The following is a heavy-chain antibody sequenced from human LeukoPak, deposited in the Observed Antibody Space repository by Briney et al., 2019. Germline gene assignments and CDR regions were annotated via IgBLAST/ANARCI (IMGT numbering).Heavy chain of an antibody. Sequence: GGSLRLSCAASGFTFSSYWMNWVRQAPGKGLEWVDNIKQDGSEKYYVDSVKGRFTISRDNAKNSLYLQMNSLRADDTAVGYWARYCADSFDNWGQGTLVTVSS. V-gene: IGHV3-7*01. CDR1: GFTFSSYW. D-gene: IGHD2-15*01. CDR3: ARYCADSFDN. CDR2: IKQDGSEK. J-gene: IGHJ4*02.